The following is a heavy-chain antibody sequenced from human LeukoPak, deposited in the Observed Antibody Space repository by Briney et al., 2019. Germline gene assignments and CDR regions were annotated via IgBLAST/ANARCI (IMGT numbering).Heavy chain of an antibody. CDR1: GYTLTELP. J-gene: IGHJ4*02. D-gene: IGHD1-26*01. V-gene: IGHV1-24*01. CDR2: FDPDDGET. CDR3: ATGTSGSYYVGIVRPIDY. Sequence: GASVKVSCKVSGYTLTELPIHWVRQAPGKGLEWMGGFDPDDGETVYAQMFQGRVTMTEDTPSDTASMELSSLRSEDTAVYYCATGTSGSYYVGIVRPIDYWGQGTLVTVSS.